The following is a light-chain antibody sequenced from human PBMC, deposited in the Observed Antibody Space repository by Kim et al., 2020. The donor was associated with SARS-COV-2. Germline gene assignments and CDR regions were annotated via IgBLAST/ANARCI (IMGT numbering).Light chain of an antibody. Sequence: QSVLTQPPSVSAAPGQKVTISCSGSSSDIGNNYVSWYQQLPGTAPKLLIYDNNKRPSGIPDRFSGSKSGTSATLGITGLQTGDEADYYCGTWGYSLGAGFGGGTQLTVL. CDR3: GTWGYSLGAG. V-gene: IGLV1-51*01. CDR2: DNN. J-gene: IGLJ2*01. CDR1: SSDIGNNY.